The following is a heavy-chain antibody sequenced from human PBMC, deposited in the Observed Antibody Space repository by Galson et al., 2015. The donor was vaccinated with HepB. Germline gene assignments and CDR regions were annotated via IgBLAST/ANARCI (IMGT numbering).Heavy chain of an antibody. CDR2: IRGSGSGT. CDR3: AKDSGLGGEDY. CDR1: GFTFWVYT. V-gene: IGHV3-23*01. D-gene: IGHD3-16*01. J-gene: IGHJ4*02. Sequence: LRLSCAASGFTFWVYTMNWVRQAPGKGLEWVSAIRGSGSGTYYADSVKGRFTISRDDSKNTMFMQLNSLRAEDTAIYYCAKDSGLGGEDYWGQGILVTVSS.